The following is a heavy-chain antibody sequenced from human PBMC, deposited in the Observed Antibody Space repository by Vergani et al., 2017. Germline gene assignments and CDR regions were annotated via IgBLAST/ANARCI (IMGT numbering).Heavy chain of an antibody. CDR3: ARVFGGYYVEAIDI. CDR2: INPSGGST. V-gene: IGHV1-46*01. J-gene: IGHJ3*02. D-gene: IGHD3-22*01. Sequence: QMQLVQSGAEVKKTGSSVKVSCKASGYTFTYRYLHWVRQAPGQGLEWMGIINPSGGSTSYAQKFQGRVTMTRDTSTSTVYIELSSLRSEDTAVYYCARVFGGYYVEAIDIWGQGTMVTVSS. CDR1: GYTFTYRY.